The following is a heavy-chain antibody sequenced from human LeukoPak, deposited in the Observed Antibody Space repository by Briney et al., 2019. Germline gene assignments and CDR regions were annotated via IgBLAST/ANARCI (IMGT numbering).Heavy chain of an antibody. V-gene: IGHV3-30*18. CDR1: GFTFSTYG. CDR2: LSYDGSNK. CDR3: AKGGYCSNSSCYQGVFDI. D-gene: IGHD2-2*03. Sequence: GRSLRLSCAASGFTFSTYGMHWVRQAPGKGLEWMALLSYDGSNKYYADSVKGRFTISRDNSKNTVYLQMNSLRAEDTAVYYCAKGGYCSNSSCYQGVFDIWGQGTMVTVSS. J-gene: IGHJ3*02.